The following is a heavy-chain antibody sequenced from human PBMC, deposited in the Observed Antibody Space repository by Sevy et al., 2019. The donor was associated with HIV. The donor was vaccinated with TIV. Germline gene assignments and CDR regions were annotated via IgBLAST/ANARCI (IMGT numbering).Heavy chain of an antibody. V-gene: IGHV3-48*02. J-gene: IGHJ4*02. Sequence: GGSLILSCVASGFPFNNYAMNWVRQAPGKGLEWILYINSDSDTMYYGDSVKGRFTISRDNAKNSLYLQMNSLRDEDTAVYYCARERGTYYDTSGYPYLLEAGFDYWGQGTLVTVSS. CDR1: GFPFNNYA. CDR3: ARERGTYYDTSGYPYLLEAGFDY. CDR2: INSDSDTM. D-gene: IGHD3-22*01.